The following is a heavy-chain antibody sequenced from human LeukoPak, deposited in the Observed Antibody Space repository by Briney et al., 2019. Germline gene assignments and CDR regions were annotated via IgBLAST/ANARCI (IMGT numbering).Heavy chain of an antibody. V-gene: IGHV1-24*01. D-gene: IGHD3/OR15-3a*01. CDR2: FDPEDGET. CDR3: AHLSGGWSPDWSL. Sequence: ASVKVACKVSGYTLTELSMHWVRQAPGKGLEWMGGFDPEDGETIYAQKFQGRVTMTEDTSTDTAYMELSSLRSEDTAVYYCAHLSGGWSPDWSLWGQGTLVTVSS. J-gene: IGHJ4*02. CDR1: GYTLTELS.